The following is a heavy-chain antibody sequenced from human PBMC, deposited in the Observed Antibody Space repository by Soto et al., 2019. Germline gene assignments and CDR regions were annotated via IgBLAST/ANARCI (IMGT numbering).Heavy chain of an antibody. Sequence: GASVKVSCKASGDTFTTYDINWVRQATGHGLEWMGWINPNSGNIGYAQRFQGRVTMTRDTAIRTAYMEVSSLRSDDTAVYYCARGRASGSYYLRDYWGQGTLVTVSS. J-gene: IGHJ4*02. CDR2: INPNSGNI. CDR3: ARGRASGSYYLRDY. D-gene: IGHD3-10*01. CDR1: GDTFTTYD. V-gene: IGHV1-8*01.